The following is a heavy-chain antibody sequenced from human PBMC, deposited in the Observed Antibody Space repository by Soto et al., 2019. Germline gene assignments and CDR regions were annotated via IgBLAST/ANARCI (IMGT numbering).Heavy chain of an antibody. CDR1: GYSISSGYY. D-gene: IGHD3-10*02. J-gene: IGHJ5*02. CDR3: ARAMFGFDP. V-gene: IGHV4-38-2*02. Sequence: SETLSLTCTVSGYSISSGYYWGWIRQPPGKGLEWIGSIYHSGSTYYNPSLKSRVTISVDTSKNQFSLKLSSVTAADTAVYYCARAMFGFDPWGQGTLVTVSS. CDR2: IYHSGST.